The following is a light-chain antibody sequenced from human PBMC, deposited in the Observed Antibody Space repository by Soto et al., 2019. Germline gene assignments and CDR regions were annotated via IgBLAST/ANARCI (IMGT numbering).Light chain of an antibody. Sequence: DIQMTQSPSSLSASVGDRVTITCRASQSISSYLNWYQQKPGKAPKLLIYAASSLQSGVPSRFSGSGSETDFTLTISSLQPEDFATYYCQQSYSTPYPFGQGTKLEIK. V-gene: IGKV1-39*01. CDR3: QQSYSTPYP. CDR1: QSISSY. J-gene: IGKJ2*01. CDR2: AAS.